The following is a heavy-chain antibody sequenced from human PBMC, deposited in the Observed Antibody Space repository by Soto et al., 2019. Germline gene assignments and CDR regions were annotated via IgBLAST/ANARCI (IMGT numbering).Heavy chain of an antibody. CDR1: GFSLTTSGVG. Sequence: QITLNESGPTVVKPAETLTLTCTFSGFSLTTSGVGVGWIRQSPGKAPEWLALIYWDDDKRYSASLKSRLTITKDTSMNQVVLTMASVDPGDTPTYYYAHRILRTVFGLVTTIAFYFDFWGQGTPVVVSS. CDR2: IYWDDDK. D-gene: IGHD3-3*01. J-gene: IGHJ4*02. CDR3: AHRILRTVFGLVTTIAFYFDF. V-gene: IGHV2-5*02.